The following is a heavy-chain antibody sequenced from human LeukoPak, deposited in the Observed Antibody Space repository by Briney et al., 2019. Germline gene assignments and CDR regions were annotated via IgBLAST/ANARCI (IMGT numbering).Heavy chain of an antibody. D-gene: IGHD6-13*01. Sequence: GGSLRLSCAASGFTFSSYGMHWVRQAPGKGLEWVAFIRYDGSNKYYADSVKGRFTISRDNSKNTLYLQMNSLRAEDTAVYYCARAPQQLVRKWGFDYWGQGTLVTVSS. CDR2: IRYDGSNK. V-gene: IGHV3-30*02. CDR1: GFTFSSYG. CDR3: ARAPQQLVRKWGFDY. J-gene: IGHJ4*02.